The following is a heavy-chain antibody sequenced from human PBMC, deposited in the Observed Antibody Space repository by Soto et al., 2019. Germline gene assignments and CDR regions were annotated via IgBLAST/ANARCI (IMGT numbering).Heavy chain of an antibody. D-gene: IGHD3-9*01. CDR2: ISAYNGNT. CDR3: ARDLYVILTGYYAVPYGMDV. Sequence: ASVKVSCRASGYTFTSYGISWVRQAPGQGLEWMGWISAYNGNTNYAQKLQGRVTMTTDTSTSTAYMELRSLRSDDTAVYYCARDLYVILTGYYAVPYGMDVRSQGNTVTVSS. CDR1: GYTFTSYG. J-gene: IGHJ6*02. V-gene: IGHV1-18*01.